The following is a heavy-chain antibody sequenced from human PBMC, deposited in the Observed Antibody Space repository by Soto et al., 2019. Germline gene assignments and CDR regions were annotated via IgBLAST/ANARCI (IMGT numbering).Heavy chain of an antibody. J-gene: IGHJ4*02. V-gene: IGHV3-23*01. CDR2: ISGSGGST. CDR1: GFTFSSYA. CDR3: AKIGSSSWHSYSSFDY. D-gene: IGHD6-13*01. Sequence: GGSLRLSCAASGFTFSSYAMSWVRQAPGKGLEWVSAISGSGGSTYYADSVKGRFTISRDNSKNTLYLQMNSLRAEDTAVYYCAKIGSSSWHSYSSFDYWGQGTLVTVSS.